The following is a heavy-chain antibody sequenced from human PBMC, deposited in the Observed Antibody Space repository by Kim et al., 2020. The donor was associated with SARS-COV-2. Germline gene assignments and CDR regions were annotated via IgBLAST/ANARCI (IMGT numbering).Heavy chain of an antibody. Sequence: ASVKVSCKASGYTFTSYGISWVRQAPGQGLEWMGWISAYNGNTNYAQKLQGRVTMTTDTSTSTAYMELRSLRSDDTAVYYCARDFGYSSSWYERGFYYYYYYGMDVWGQGTTVTVSS. CDR1: GYTFTSYG. CDR3: ARDFGYSSSWYERGFYYYYYYGMDV. V-gene: IGHV1-18*04. J-gene: IGHJ6*02. D-gene: IGHD6-13*01. CDR2: ISAYNGNT.